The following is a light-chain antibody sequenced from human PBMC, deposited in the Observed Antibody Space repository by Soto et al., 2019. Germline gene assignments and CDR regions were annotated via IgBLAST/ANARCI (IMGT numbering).Light chain of an antibody. Sequence: EIVLTQSPGTLSLSPGKRAPLSRRASQSVSNNYLAWYQQKPGQAPRLLIYGASSRAPGIPDRFSGSGSGTDFALTISRLEPEDIAVYSCQQYVSTPWTFGQGTKVDIK. CDR1: QSVSNNY. J-gene: IGKJ1*01. V-gene: IGKV3-20*01. CDR3: QQYVSTPWT. CDR2: GAS.